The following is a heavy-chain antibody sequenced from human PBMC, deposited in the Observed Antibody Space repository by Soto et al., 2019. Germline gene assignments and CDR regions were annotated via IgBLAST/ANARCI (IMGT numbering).Heavy chain of an antibody. CDR3: ARDKVIAARRVGPRLGMDV. D-gene: IGHD6-6*01. CDR2: IIPIFGTA. Sequence: QVQLVQSGAEVKKPGSSVKVSCKASGGTFSSYAISWVRQAPGQGLEWMGGIIPIFGTANYAQKFQGRVTITADESTSTAYMELSSLRSEDTAVYYCARDKVIAARRVGPRLGMDVWGQGTTVTFSS. V-gene: IGHV1-69*01. J-gene: IGHJ6*02. CDR1: GGTFSSYA.